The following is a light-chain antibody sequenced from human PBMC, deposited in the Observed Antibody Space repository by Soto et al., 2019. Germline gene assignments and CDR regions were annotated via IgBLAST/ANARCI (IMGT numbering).Light chain of an antibody. Sequence: EIVLTQSPGTLSLSPGERATLSCRASQSVSSIYLAWYQHKPGQAPRLLIYGASSRATGIPDRFSGSESGTDFTLTISRLEPEDLAVYYCQQYGSSSWTFGRGTTVEIK. CDR2: GAS. CDR3: QQYGSSSWT. V-gene: IGKV3-20*01. J-gene: IGKJ1*01. CDR1: QSVSSIY.